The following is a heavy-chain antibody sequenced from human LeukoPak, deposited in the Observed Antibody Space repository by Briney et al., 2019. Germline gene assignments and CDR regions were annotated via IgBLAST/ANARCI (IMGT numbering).Heavy chain of an antibody. V-gene: IGHV4-59*08. J-gene: IGHJ4*02. CDR3: ARQRGAVVRWPGFFDY. D-gene: IGHD4-23*01. CDR1: GGSISNYY. Sequence: SETLSLTCTVSGGSISNYYWSWIRQPPGKGLGWIGYIYYGGNTNYNPSLKSRVTISVDTSKNQFSLKLNSVTAADTAVYYCARQRGAVVRWPGFFDYWGQGTLVTVSS. CDR2: IYYGGNT.